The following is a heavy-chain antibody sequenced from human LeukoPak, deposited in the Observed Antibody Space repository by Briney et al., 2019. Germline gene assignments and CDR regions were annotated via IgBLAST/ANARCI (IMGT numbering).Heavy chain of an antibody. V-gene: IGHV4-39*01. Sequence: SETLSLTCTVSGGSISSSSYYWDWIRQPPGKGLEWIGNIYYSGSTYYNPSLKSRVTISVDTSKNQFSLKLSSVTAADTAVYYCARHSTVVGMGWFDPWGQGTLVTVSS. CDR1: GGSISSSSYY. CDR3: ARHSTVVGMGWFDP. CDR2: IYYSGST. J-gene: IGHJ5*02. D-gene: IGHD2-21*01.